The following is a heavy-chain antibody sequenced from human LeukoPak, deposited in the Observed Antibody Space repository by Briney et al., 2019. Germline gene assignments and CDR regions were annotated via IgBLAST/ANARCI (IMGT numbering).Heavy chain of an antibody. V-gene: IGHV3-9*01. CDR2: ITRNSDRK. D-gene: IGHD3-22*01. J-gene: IGHJ3*02. CDR1: GFTFDDYA. Sequence: GGSLRLSCAASGFTFDDYAMHWVRQAPGKGLEWVSGITRNSDRKVYADSVKGRFTISRDNAKNSLYLQMSSLRAEDTALYYCAKAGGSGYYNDAFDIWSQGTMVTVSS. CDR3: AKAGGSGYYNDAFDI.